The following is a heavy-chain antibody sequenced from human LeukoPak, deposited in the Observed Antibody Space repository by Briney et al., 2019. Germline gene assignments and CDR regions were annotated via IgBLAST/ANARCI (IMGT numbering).Heavy chain of an antibody. CDR1: GFTFSSYS. CDR3: ARETWYRLDY. J-gene: IGHJ4*02. CDR2: ISSSSTYI. Sequence: GGSPRLSCEASGFTFSSYSMNWVRQAPGKGLEWVSSISSSSTYIYYADSVKGRFTISRDNAKNSLYLQMNSLRAEDTAVYYCARETWYRLDYWGQGTLVPVSS. V-gene: IGHV3-21*01. D-gene: IGHD6-13*01.